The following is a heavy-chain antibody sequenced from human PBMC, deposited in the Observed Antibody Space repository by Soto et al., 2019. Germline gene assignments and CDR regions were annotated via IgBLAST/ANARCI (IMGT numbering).Heavy chain of an antibody. CDR3: ARAPQTVAGAGIWY. Sequence: QVQLVQSGAEVKKPGASVKVSCKASGYTFTSYGISWVRQAPGQGLEWMGWISGYNGDTNYAQKPQRTVTKTTDTSTSTAYKELRSLRSDDTALYYCARAPQTVAGAGIWYWGQGTLVTVSS. D-gene: IGHD6-13*01. CDR1: GYTFTSYG. J-gene: IGHJ4*01. V-gene: IGHV1-18*04. CDR2: ISGYNGDT.